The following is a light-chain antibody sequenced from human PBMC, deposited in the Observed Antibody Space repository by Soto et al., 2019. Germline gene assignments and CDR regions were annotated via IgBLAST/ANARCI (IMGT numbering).Light chain of an antibody. Sequence: EIVMTQSPATLSVSQGERATLSCRASQSVSSNLAWYQQKPGKAPRLLIYGASTRATGIPARFSGSGSGTEFTLTISSLQSEDFAVSYCQQYNNWPPWTFGQGTKVEIK. CDR3: QQYNNWPPWT. V-gene: IGKV3-15*01. CDR1: QSVSSN. J-gene: IGKJ1*01. CDR2: GAS.